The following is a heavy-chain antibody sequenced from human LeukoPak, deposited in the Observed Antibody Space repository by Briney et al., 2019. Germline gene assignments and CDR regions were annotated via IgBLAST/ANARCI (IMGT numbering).Heavy chain of an antibody. V-gene: IGHV3-21*05. Sequence: PGGSLRLSCTASGFTFSSYAMNWVRQAPGKGLEWVSYISSSDTYTNYADSVKGRFTISRDNAKNSLYLQMNSLRAEDTAVYYCARGPYSSGSSADYWGQGTLVTVFS. CDR3: ARGPYSSGSSADY. CDR2: ISSSDTYT. CDR1: GFTFSSYA. J-gene: IGHJ4*02. D-gene: IGHD6-19*01.